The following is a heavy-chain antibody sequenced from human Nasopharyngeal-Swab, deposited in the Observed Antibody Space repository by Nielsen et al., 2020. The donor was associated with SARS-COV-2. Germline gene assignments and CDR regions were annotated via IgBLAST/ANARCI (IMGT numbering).Heavy chain of an antibody. CDR3: AKDLTVPAARYFDYYYYGMDV. CDR1: QFSFSTYV. Sequence: GGSLRLSCVASQFSFSTYVMSWVRQAPGKGLQWVSTISASGGSTYYADSVKGRFTISRDNSNNTLFLQLNSLRADDTAVYYCAKDLTVPAARYFDYYYYGMDVWGQGTTVTVSS. D-gene: IGHD2-2*01. CDR2: ISASGGST. V-gene: IGHV3-23*01. J-gene: IGHJ6*02.